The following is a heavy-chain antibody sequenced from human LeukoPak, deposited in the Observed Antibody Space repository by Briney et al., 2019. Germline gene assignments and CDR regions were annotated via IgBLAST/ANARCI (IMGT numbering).Heavy chain of an antibody. CDR2: IYPGDSDT. J-gene: IGHJ6*02. CDR3: ARRGMYSSSSRYYYGMDV. V-gene: IGHV5-51*01. CDR1: GYSFTSYW. Sequence: GESLKISCKGSGYSFTSYWIGWVRQMPGKGLEWMGIIYPGDSDTRYSPSFQGQVTISADKSISTAYLQWSSLKASDTAMYYCARRGMYSSSSRYYYGMDVWGQGTTVTVSS. D-gene: IGHD6-6*01.